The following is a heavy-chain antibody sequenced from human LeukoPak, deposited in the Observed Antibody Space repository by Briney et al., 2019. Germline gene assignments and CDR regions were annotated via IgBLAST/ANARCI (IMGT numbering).Heavy chain of an antibody. V-gene: IGHV3-48*01. CDR2: ISSSSSTI. D-gene: IGHD3-10*02. CDR1: GYTFSSYS. Sequence: PGRSLRLSCAASGYTFSSYSMNWVRQAPGKGLEWVSYISSSSSTIYYAHSVKGRFTIARDNAKNSLYLQMNGLRAEDTAVYYCARDRHVLWSGSSTPGWFDPWGQGTLVTVSS. CDR3: ARDRHVLWSGSSTPGWFDP. J-gene: IGHJ5*02.